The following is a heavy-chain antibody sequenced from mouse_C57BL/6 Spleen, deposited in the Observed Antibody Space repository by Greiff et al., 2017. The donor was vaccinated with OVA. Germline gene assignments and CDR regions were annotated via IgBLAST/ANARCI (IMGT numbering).Heavy chain of an antibody. CDR2: INPNYGTT. V-gene: IGHV1-39*01. CDR1: GYSFTDYN. Sequence: EVKLQESGPELVKPGASVKISCKASGYSFTDYNMNWVKQSNGKSLEWIGVINPNYGTTSYNQKFKGKATLTVDQSSSTAYMQLNSLTSEDSAVYYCARWGDYYGSSPYYAMDYWGQGTSVTVSS. CDR3: ARWGDYYGSSPYYAMDY. J-gene: IGHJ4*01. D-gene: IGHD1-1*01.